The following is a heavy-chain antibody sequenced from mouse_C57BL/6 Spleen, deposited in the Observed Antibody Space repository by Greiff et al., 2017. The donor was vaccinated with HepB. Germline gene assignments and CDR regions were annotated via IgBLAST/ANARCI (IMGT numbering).Heavy chain of an antibody. Sequence: EVMLVESEGGLVQPGSSMKLSCTASGFTFSDYYMAWVRQVPEKGLEWVANINYDGSSTYYLDSLKSRFIISRDNAKNILYLQMSSLKSEDTATYYCAREYGSGDYYAMDYWGQGTSVTVSS. V-gene: IGHV5-16*01. J-gene: IGHJ4*01. CDR3: AREYGSGDYYAMDY. CDR1: GFTFSDYY. D-gene: IGHD1-1*01. CDR2: INYDGSST.